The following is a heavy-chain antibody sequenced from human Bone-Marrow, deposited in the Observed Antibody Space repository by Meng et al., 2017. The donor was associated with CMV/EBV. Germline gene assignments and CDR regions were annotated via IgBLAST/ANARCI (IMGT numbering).Heavy chain of an antibody. J-gene: IGHJ4*02. Sequence: GGSLRLSCAASGFTFSSYEMNWVRQAPGKGLEWVSYDGSTEYHADAVRGRFSISRDNAKNSLYLQMNSLRAEDTAIYYCARDGYGDFGYWGQGTLVTVSS. D-gene: IGHD4-17*01. CDR1: GFTFSSYE. CDR2: DGSTE. V-gene: IGHV3-48*03. CDR3: ARDGYGDFGY.